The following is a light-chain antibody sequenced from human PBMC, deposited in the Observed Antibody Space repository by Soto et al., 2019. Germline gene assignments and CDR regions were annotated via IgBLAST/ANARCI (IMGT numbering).Light chain of an antibody. Sequence: QSVLTQPASVSGSPGQSIAISCTGTSSDVGGYNYVSWYQQHPGKAPKLMVYDVSNRPSGVSNRFSGSKSGNTASLTISGLQAEDEAEYYCSSYTSCSPYIVGTGTKVTVL. J-gene: IGLJ1*01. CDR1: SSDVGGYNY. V-gene: IGLV2-14*01. CDR3: SSYTSCSPYI. CDR2: DVS.